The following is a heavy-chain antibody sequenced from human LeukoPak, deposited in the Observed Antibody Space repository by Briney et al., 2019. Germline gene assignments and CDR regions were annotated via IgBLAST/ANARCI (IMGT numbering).Heavy chain of an antibody. J-gene: IGHJ4*02. CDR1: GYTFTSYG. V-gene: IGHV1-69*04. CDR3: ARLNGRGGNTMIIESGGFDY. D-gene: IGHD3-22*01. CDR2: IIPILGIA. Sequence: ASVKVSCKASGYTFTSYGISWVRQAPGQGLEWMGRIIPILGIANYAQKFQGRVTITADKSTSTAYMELSSLRSEDTAVYYCARLNGRGGNTMIIESGGFDYWGQGTLVTVSS.